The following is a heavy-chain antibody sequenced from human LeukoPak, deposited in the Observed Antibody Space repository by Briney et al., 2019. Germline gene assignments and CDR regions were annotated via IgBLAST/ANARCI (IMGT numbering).Heavy chain of an antibody. CDR1: GGSISSSSYY. Sequence: SETLSLTCTVSGGSISSSSYYWGWIRQPPRKGLEWIGYIYYSGSTNYNPSLKSRVTISVDTSKNQFSLKLSSVTAADTAVYYCARSYVDTGVDYWGQGTLVTVSS. D-gene: IGHD5-18*01. CDR3: ARSYVDTGVDY. J-gene: IGHJ4*02. V-gene: IGHV4-61*05. CDR2: IYYSGST.